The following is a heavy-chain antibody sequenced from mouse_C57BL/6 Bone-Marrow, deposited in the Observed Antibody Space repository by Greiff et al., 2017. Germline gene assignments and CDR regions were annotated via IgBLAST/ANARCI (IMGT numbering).Heavy chain of an antibody. D-gene: IGHD1-1*01. CDR3: AREDYYGSGGYFDY. Sequence: QVQLQQSGPELVKPGASVKLSCKASGYTFTSYDINWVKQRPGQGLEWIGWIYPRDGSTKYNEKFKGKATLTVDTSSSTAYMELHSLTSEDSAVYCCAREDYYGSGGYFDYWGQGTTLTVSS. CDR1: GYTFTSYD. J-gene: IGHJ2*01. V-gene: IGHV1-85*01. CDR2: IYPRDGST.